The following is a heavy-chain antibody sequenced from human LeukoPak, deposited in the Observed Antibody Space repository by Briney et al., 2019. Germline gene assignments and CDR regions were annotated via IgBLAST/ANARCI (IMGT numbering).Heavy chain of an antibody. CDR3: ARGYSTVGATDY. D-gene: IGHD1-26*01. V-gene: IGHV3-30-3*01. Sequence: GGSLRLSCAASGFTFSSYAMHWVRQAPGKGLEWVAVISYDGSNKYYADSVKGRFTISRDNSKNTLYLQMNSLRAEDTAVYYCARGYSTVGATDYWGQETLVTVSS. CDR2: ISYDGSNK. CDR1: GFTFSSYA. J-gene: IGHJ4*02.